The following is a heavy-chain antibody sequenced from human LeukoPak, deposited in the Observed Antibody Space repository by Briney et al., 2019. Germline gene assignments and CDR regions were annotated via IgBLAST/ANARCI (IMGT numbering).Heavy chain of an antibody. CDR2: MNPNSGNT. CDR3: ARGIAVAGMDV. CDR1: GYTFTSYD. Sequence: ASVKVSCTASGYTFTSYDINWVRQATGQGLEWMGWMNPNSGNTGYAQKFQGRVTITRNTSISTAYMELSSLRSEDTAVYYCARGIAVAGMDVWGKGTTVTVSS. J-gene: IGHJ6*03. D-gene: IGHD6-19*01. V-gene: IGHV1-8*03.